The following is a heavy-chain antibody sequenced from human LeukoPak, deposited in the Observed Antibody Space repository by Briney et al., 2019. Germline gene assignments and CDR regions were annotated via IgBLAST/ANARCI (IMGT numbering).Heavy chain of an antibody. CDR2: INPNSGGT. V-gene: IGHV1-2*02. CDR1: GYTFTGYY. D-gene: IGHD3-22*01. Sequence: ASVKVSCKASGYTFTGYYMHWVRRAPGQGLEWMGWINPNSGGTNYAQKFQGRVTMTRDTSISTAYMELSRLRSDDTAVYYCARGLHDSSGYLDYWGQGTLVTVSS. CDR3: ARGLHDSSGYLDY. J-gene: IGHJ4*02.